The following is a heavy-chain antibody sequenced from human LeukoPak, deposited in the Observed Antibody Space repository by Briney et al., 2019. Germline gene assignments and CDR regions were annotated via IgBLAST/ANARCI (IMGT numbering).Heavy chain of an antibody. CDR1: GFTFDDYG. V-gene: IGHV3-20*04. Sequence: PGGSLRLSCAASGFTFDDYGMSWVRQAPGKGLEWVSGINWNGGSTGYADSVKGRFTISRDNAKNSLYLQMNSLQTEDTAVYFCTRGTKYSGRNAIDYWGQGTLVTVSS. CDR3: TRGTKYSGRNAIDY. D-gene: IGHD1-26*01. J-gene: IGHJ4*02. CDR2: INWNGGST.